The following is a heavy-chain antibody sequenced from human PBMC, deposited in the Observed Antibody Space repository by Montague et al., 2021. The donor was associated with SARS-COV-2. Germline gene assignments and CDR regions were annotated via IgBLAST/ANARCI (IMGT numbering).Heavy chain of an antibody. V-gene: IGHV6-1*01. CDR1: GDSVSVISAA. CDR3: ARTSASSDY. CDR2: THHLSKKYN. D-gene: IGHD1-26*01. J-gene: IGHJ4*02. Sequence: CAISGDSVSVISAACSSDRHSSSRHSGQLLGTHHLSKKYNDYAVSLKSRITINPDTSKNQISLQLNSVTPEDTAVYYCARTSASSDYWGQGTLVTVSS.